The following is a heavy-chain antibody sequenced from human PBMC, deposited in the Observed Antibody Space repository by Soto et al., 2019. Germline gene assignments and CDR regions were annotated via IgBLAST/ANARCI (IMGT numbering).Heavy chain of an antibody. CDR2: IYYSGST. Sequence: QVQLQESGPGLVKPSQTLSLTCTVSGGSISSGGYYWSWIRQHPGKGLEWIGYIYYSGSTYYHPSLKSRVTISVDTSKSQISLKLSSVTAADTAVYYCARAPLGYYYSSGYHANYFDYWGQGTLVTVSS. V-gene: IGHV4-31*03. CDR3: ARAPLGYYYSSGYHANYFDY. J-gene: IGHJ4*02. CDR1: GGSISSGGYY. D-gene: IGHD3-22*01.